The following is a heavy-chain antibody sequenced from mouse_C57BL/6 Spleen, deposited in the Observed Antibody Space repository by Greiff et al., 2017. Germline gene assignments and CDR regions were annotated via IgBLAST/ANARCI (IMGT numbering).Heavy chain of an antibody. CDR1: GYTFTSYW. Sequence: QVQLQQPGAELVKPGASVKLSCKASGYTFTSYWMQWVKQRPGQGLEWIGEIDPSDSYTNYNQKFKGKATLTVDTSSSTAYMQLSSLTSEDSAVYYCASPYGKGAMDYWGQGTSVTVSS. CDR2: IDPSDSYT. J-gene: IGHJ4*01. CDR3: ASPYGKGAMDY. D-gene: IGHD2-10*02. V-gene: IGHV1-50*01.